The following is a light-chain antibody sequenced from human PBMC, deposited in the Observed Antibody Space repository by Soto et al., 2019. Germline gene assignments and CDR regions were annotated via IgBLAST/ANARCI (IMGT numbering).Light chain of an antibody. CDR3: QQSYTNPRT. CDR2: AAS. J-gene: IGKJ2*01. V-gene: IGKV1-39*01. Sequence: DIQMTQSPSSLSASVGDRVTITCRASQSIGDYLHWYQQKPGKAPNLLISAASNLQNGVPSRFSGSGSGTDFTLTISSLPPEDCATYFCQQSYTNPRTFGQGTKLEIK. CDR1: QSIGDY.